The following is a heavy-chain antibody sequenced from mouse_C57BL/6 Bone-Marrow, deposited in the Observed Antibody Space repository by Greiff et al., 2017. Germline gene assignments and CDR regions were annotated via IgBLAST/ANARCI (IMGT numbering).Heavy chain of an antibody. D-gene: IGHD1-1*01. J-gene: IGHJ2*01. V-gene: IGHV5-6*01. Sequence: EVQVVESGGDLVKPGGSLKLSCAASGFTFSSYGMSWVRQTPDKRLEWVATISSGGSYTYSPDSVKGRFTISRDNAKNTLYLQMSSLKCEDTAMYYCATLYYYGSSPFSFDYWGQGTTLTVSS. CDR3: ATLYYYGSSPFSFDY. CDR1: GFTFSSYG. CDR2: ISSGGSYT.